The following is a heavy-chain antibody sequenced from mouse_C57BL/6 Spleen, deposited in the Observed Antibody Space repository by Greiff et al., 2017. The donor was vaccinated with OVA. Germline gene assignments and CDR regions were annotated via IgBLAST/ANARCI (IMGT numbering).Heavy chain of an antibody. CDR1: GYTFTDYN. D-gene: IGHD2-5*01. CDR3: ARRDIVTSYYFDY. CDR2: INPNNGGT. J-gene: IGHJ2*01. V-gene: IGHV1-18*01. Sequence: EVQLQQFGPELVKPGASVKIPCKASGYTFTDYNMDWVKQSHGKSLEWIGDINPNNGGTISNQKFKGKATLTVDKSSSTAYMEIRSLTSEDTAVYYCARRDIVTSYYFDYWGQGTTLTVSS.